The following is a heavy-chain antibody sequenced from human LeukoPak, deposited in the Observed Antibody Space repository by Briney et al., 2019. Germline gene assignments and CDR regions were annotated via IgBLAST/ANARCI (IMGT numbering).Heavy chain of an antibody. CDR3: ASPYYYDSSGYLHY. CDR2: INSDGSST. V-gene: IGHV3-74*01. Sequence: GGSLRLSCAASGFTFSSYWMHWVRQAPGKGLGWVSRINSDGSSTSYADSVKGRFTISRDNAKNTLYLQMNSLRAEDTAVYYCASPYYYDSSGYLHYWGQGTLVTVSS. CDR1: GFTFSSYW. J-gene: IGHJ4*02. D-gene: IGHD3-22*01.